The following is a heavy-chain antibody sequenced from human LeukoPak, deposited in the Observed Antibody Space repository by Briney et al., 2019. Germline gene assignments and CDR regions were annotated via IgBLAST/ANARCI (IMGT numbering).Heavy chain of an antibody. V-gene: IGHV3-23*01. Sequence: PGGSLRLSCAASGFTFSSYAMSWVRQAPGKGLEWVSFMSGTGGNTYYADPVKGWFTISRDNSKNTLYLHMNSLRAEDTALYFCAKGHTGYDFPHFDYWGQGTLVTVSS. D-gene: IGHD5-12*01. J-gene: IGHJ4*02. CDR2: MSGTGGNT. CDR3: AKGHTGYDFPHFDY. CDR1: GFTFSSYA.